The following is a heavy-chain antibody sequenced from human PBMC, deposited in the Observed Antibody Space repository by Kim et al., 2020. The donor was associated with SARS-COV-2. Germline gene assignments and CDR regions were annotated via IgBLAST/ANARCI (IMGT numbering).Heavy chain of an antibody. J-gene: IGHJ3*02. V-gene: IGHV1-69*13. Sequence: SVKVSCKASGGTFSSYAISWVRQAPGQGLEWMGGIIPIFGTANYAHKFQGRVTITADESTSTAYMELSSLRSEDTAVYYCARDMVRSSWYLVDIWGQGTMVTVSS. D-gene: IGHD6-13*01. CDR2: IIPIFGTA. CDR1: GGTFSSYA. CDR3: ARDMVRSSWYLVDI.